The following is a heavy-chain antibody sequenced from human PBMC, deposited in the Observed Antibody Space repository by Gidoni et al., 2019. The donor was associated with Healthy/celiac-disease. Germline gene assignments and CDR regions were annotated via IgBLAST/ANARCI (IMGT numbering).Heavy chain of an antibody. CDR1: GFTVSSNY. J-gene: IGHJ4*02. Sequence: EVQLVESGGGWVQPGGSLRLDGAASGFTVSSNYMSWVRQAPGKGLELVSVLYSGGSTYYADSVKGRFTISRDNSKNTLYLQMNSLRAEDTAVYYCARGRKWELLGDFDYWGQGTLVTVSS. V-gene: IGHV3-66*02. CDR3: ARGRKWELLGDFDY. CDR2: LYSGGST. D-gene: IGHD1-26*01.